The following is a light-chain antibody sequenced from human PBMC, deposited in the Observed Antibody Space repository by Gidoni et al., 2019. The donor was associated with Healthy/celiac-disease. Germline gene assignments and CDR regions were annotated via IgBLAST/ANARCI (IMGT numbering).Light chain of an antibody. CDR1: KSISSY. CDR3: QQSYSTPYT. CDR2: ASS. V-gene: IGKV1-39*01. J-gene: IGKJ2*01. Sequence: DIQMTQSPSSLSASVGDRVNITCRASKSISSYLNWYQQKPGKAPKLLIYASSSLQSWVPSRFSGSGSGTDFTLTISSLQSEDFATYYCQQSYSTPYTFGQGTKLEIK.